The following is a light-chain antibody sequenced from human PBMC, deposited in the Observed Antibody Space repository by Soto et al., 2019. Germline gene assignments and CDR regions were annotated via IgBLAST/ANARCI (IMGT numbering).Light chain of an antibody. CDR2: NNN. V-gene: IGLV1-44*01. J-gene: IGLJ2*01. Sequence: QSVLTQPPSASGTPGQRVTISCSGSSSTIGSNIVNWYQQLPGTSPKLLIYNNNERPSGVPDRFSGSKSGTSASLAISGLQSEDEADYYCASWDDSLNGPVFGGGTKVTVL. CDR1: SSTIGSNI. CDR3: ASWDDSLNGPV.